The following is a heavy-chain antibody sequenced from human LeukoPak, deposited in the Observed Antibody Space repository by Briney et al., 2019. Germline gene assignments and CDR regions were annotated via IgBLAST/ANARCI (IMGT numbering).Heavy chain of an antibody. CDR3: SSYSGYGFTPFDY. CDR2: TRNKAYGGTT. CDR1: GFTFSSYA. D-gene: IGHD5-12*01. Sequence: GGSLRLSCAASGFTFSSYAMSWVRQAPGKGLEWVGFTRNKAYGGTTEYAASVKGRFTISRDDSKSIAYLQMNSLKNEDTALYYCSSYSGYGFTPFDYWGQGTLVSVSS. V-gene: IGHV3-49*04. J-gene: IGHJ4*02.